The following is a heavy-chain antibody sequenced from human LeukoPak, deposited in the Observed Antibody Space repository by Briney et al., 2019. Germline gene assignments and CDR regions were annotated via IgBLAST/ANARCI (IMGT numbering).Heavy chain of an antibody. CDR3: ARDYGDLYYYGMDV. D-gene: IGHD4-17*01. J-gene: IGHJ6*02. Sequence: KPSETLSLTCIVSGGSISTYYWSWIRQPPGKGLEWIGYIYYSGSTNYNPSLKSRVTISVDTSKNQFSLKLSSVTAADTAVYYCARDYGDLYYYGMDVWGQGTTVTVSS. CDR1: GGSISTYY. CDR2: IYYSGST. V-gene: IGHV4-59*12.